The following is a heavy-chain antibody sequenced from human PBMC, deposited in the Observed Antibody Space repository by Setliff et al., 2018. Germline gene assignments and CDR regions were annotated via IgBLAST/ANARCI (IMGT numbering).Heavy chain of an antibody. CDR3: ARRHSSSFLSPFVGNWFDP. J-gene: IGHJ5*02. V-gene: IGHV5-51*01. Sequence: PGESLKISCKGSGYSFSSYWIGWVRQMPGKGLEWMGIIFPGNSDTRYSPSFQGQVTISADKSISTAYLQWSSLKASDTAMYYCARRHSSSFLSPFVGNWFDPWGQGTLVTVSS. CDR1: GYSFSSYW. CDR2: IFPGNSDT. D-gene: IGHD6-13*01.